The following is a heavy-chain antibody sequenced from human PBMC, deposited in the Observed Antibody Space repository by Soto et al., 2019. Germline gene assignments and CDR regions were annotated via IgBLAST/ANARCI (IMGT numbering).Heavy chain of an antibody. CDR2: TSYDGSNN. CDR3: ARWGTTGGLDV. J-gene: IGHJ4*02. D-gene: IGHD3-16*01. Sequence: QVQLVESGGGVVQPGTSLRLSCVGSGFTFRSYVIHWVRQAPGKGLEWVALTSYDGSNNFYGDSVKGRFTISRHNSRNTVELQMDSLTFEVTALYNCARWGTTGGLDVWGQGTLVSVSS. CDR1: GFTFRSYV. V-gene: IGHV3-33*05.